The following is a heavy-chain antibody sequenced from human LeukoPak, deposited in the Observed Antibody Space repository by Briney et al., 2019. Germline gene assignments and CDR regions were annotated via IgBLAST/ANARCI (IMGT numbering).Heavy chain of an antibody. CDR3: ARGRADPYYFDY. Sequence: SETLSLTCAVYGGSFSGYYWSWIRQPPGKGLEWIGEINHSGSTNYNPSLKSRVTISVDTSKNQFSLKLSSVTVADTAVYYCARGRADPYYFDYWGQGTLVTVSS. V-gene: IGHV4-34*01. CDR2: INHSGST. CDR1: GGSFSGYY. J-gene: IGHJ4*02.